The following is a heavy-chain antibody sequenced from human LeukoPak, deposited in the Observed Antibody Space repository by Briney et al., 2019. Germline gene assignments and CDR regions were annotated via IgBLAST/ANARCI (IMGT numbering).Heavy chain of an antibody. V-gene: IGHV3-53*04. CDR2: IYSGGST. Sequence: GGSLRLPCAASGFTVSSNYMSWVRQAPGKGLEWVSVIYSGGSTYYADSVKGRFTISRHNSKNTLYLQMNSLRAEDTAVYYCASQDCSGGSCYSDGAFDIWGQGTMVTVSS. D-gene: IGHD2-15*01. CDR1: GFTVSSNY. J-gene: IGHJ3*02. CDR3: ASQDCSGGSCYSDGAFDI.